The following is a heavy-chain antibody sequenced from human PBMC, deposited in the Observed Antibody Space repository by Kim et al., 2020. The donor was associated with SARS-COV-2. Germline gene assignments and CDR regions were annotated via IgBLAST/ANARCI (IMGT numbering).Heavy chain of an antibody. D-gene: IGHD3-3*01. CDR3: ARDKGGVEWLPYWYFDL. J-gene: IGHJ2*01. Sequence: SETLSLTCTVSGGSISSGGYHWSWIRQHPGKGLEWIGYIYYSGSTYYNPSLKSRVTISVDTSKNQSSLKLSSVTAADTAVYYCARDKGGVEWLPYWYFDLWGRGTLVTVSS. CDR2: IYYSGST. CDR1: GGSISSGGYH. V-gene: IGHV4-31*03.